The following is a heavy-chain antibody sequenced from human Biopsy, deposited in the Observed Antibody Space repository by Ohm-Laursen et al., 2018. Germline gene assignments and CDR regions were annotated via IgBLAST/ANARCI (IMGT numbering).Heavy chain of an antibody. CDR2: IRSRPNNYAT. Sequence: SLRLSCTDSGFTFCGTSIHCVGQAFGKALEWVGRIRSRPNNYATAYAASVEGRFTVSRDDSKNTAYLQMNNLKTEDTAVYYCTRLEGGSGTSRLAFDIWGQGTMVTVSS. J-gene: IGHJ3*02. D-gene: IGHD3-10*01. CDR1: GFTFCGTS. V-gene: IGHV3-73*01. CDR3: TRLEGGSGTSRLAFDI.